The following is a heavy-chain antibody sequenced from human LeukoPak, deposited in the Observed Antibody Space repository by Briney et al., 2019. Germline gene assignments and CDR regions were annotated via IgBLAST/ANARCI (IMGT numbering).Heavy chain of an antibody. CDR1: GFTFDDYA. CDR2: ISWNSGSI. Sequence: PGRSLRLSCAASGFTFDDYAMHWVRQAPGKGLEWVSGISWNSGSIGYADSVKGRFTISRDNAKNSLYLQMNSLRAEDTALYYCAKYISDFWSGPGAFDIWGQGTMVTVSS. J-gene: IGHJ3*02. V-gene: IGHV3-9*01. D-gene: IGHD3-3*01. CDR3: AKYISDFWSGPGAFDI.